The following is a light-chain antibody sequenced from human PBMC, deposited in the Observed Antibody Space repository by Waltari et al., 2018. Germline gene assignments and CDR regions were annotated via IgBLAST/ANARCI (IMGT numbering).Light chain of an antibody. V-gene: IGKV1-13*02. CDR2: HAS. J-gene: IGKJ5*01. CDR3: QQFNSYPPIT. CDR1: QGLSSA. Sequence: AIQLTQSPSSLTASVVDRVTITCRASQGLSSALAWYQQIPGKGHTLLISHASSLESGVPSRFSGSGSGTDFTLTISNLQPEDFATYYCQQFNSYPPITFGQGTRLEIK.